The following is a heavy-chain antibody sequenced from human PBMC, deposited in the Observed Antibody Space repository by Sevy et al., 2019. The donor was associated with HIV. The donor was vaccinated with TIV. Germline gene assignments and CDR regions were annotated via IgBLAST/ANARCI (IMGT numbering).Heavy chain of an antibody. CDR3: ARDGGYSVKWYPLY. Sequence: GGSLRLSCAASGFAFSTHAMHWVRQAPGKGMAWVAVISYEGTDTFYAASVEGRFTISRDNSKNMLSLQINSLRPEDTAVYYCARDGGYSVKWYPLYWGHGTLVTVSS. J-gene: IGHJ4*01. D-gene: IGHD5-12*01. CDR2: ISYEGTDT. CDR1: GFAFSTHA. V-gene: IGHV3-30-3*01.